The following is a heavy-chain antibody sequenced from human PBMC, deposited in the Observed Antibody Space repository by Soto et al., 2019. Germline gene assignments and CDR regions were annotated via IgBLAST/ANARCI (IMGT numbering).Heavy chain of an antibody. J-gene: IGHJ5*02. CDR2: INPNSGGP. CDR3: AREVALGSGKWFDP. V-gene: IGHV1-2*02. Sequence: ASVKVSCKASGYTFTVYYIHWVRQAPGQEPEWMGWINPNSGGPNYAQKFQGRVTMTRDTSISTAYMELSSLRSDDTAVYYCAREVALGSGKWFDPWGQGPLVTVSS. D-gene: IGHD1-26*01. CDR1: GYTFTVYY.